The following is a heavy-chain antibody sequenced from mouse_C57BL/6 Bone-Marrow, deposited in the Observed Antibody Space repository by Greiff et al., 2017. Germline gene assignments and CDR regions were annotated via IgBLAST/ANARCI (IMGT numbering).Heavy chain of an antibody. D-gene: IGHD2-12*01. CDR3: TGLLYPRYFDY. Sequence: EVKLVESGAELVRPGASVKLSCTASGFNIKDDYMHWVKQRPEQGLEWIGWIDPENGDTAYDSKFQGKATITADTSSNTAYLQLSSLTSEDTAVYYCTGLLYPRYFDYWGQGTTLTVSS. J-gene: IGHJ2*01. CDR2: IDPENGDT. CDR1: GFNIKDDY. V-gene: IGHV14-4*01.